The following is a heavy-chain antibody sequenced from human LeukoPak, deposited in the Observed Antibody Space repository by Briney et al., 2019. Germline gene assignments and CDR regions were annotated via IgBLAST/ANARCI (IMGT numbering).Heavy chain of an antibody. CDR1: GGSISSYY. Sequence: SETLSLTCTVSGGSISSYYWSWIRRPPGKGLEWIGYIYYSGSTNYNPSLKSRVTMSVDTSKNQFSLKLSSVTAADTAVYYCAREVDEDAFDIWGQGTMVTVSS. CDR2: IYYSGST. V-gene: IGHV4-59*12. CDR3: AREVDEDAFDI. D-gene: IGHD2-15*01. J-gene: IGHJ3*02.